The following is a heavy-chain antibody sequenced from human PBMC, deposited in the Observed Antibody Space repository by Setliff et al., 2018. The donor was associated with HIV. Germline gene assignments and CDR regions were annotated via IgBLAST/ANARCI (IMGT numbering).Heavy chain of an antibody. V-gene: IGHV4-34*01. D-gene: IGHD4-17*01. CDR2: TNHSGIT. CDR1: GGSFSGSY. Sequence: KSSETLSLTCNVSGGSFSGSYWSWIRQPPGKGLEWIGETNHSGITSYNPSLKSRVLVSVDMSKNQFSLRLTSVTAADTAVYYCAREPNWGTVATYAYFYSVDVWGKGTTVTVSS. CDR3: AREPNWGTVATYAYFYSVDV. J-gene: IGHJ6*04.